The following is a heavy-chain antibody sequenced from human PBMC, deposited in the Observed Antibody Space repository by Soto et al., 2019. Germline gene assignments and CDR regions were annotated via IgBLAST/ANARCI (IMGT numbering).Heavy chain of an antibody. CDR1: AGPPRPGD. J-gene: IGHJ6*02. Sequence: SETLPLTSTVSAGPPRPGDRIVSRLLLGKGLEWIGYMYNTGSTIYNPSLKSRVTISVDTSKNQFSLKLNSVTAADTAVYYCARDLWGYCGADCYPLDVWGQGTTVTVS. CDR2: MYNTGST. CDR3: ARDLWGYCGADCYPLDV. V-gene: IGHV4-59*01. D-gene: IGHD2-21*02.